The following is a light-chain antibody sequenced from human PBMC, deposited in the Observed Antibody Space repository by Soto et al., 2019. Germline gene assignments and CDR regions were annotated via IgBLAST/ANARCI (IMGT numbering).Light chain of an antibody. CDR1: SSDVGGYNY. Sequence: QSVLTQPASVSGSPGQSITISCTGTSSDVGGYNYVSWYQQQPGKAPKFMIYDVTSRPSGVSNRFSGSKSGNTASLTISGLQAEDEADYYCCSYTTSNTRQIVFGTGTKLTVL. CDR2: DVT. V-gene: IGLV2-14*01. CDR3: CSYTTSNTRQIV. J-gene: IGLJ1*01.